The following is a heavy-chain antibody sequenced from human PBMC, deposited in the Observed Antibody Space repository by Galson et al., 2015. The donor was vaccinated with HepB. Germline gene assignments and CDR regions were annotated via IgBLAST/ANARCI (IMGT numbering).Heavy chain of an antibody. D-gene: IGHD3-22*01. CDR3: ARGPPWITLIVVVLLDY. Sequence: SLRLSCAASGFTFSAYAMTWVRQAPGKGLEWVSTISGSGDTTFYADSVKGRFTISRDNSKNTLFLQMSSLRAEDTAVYYCARGPPWITLIVVVLLDYWGQGTLVTVSS. V-gene: IGHV3-23*01. CDR1: GFTFSAYA. J-gene: IGHJ4*02. CDR2: ISGSGDTT.